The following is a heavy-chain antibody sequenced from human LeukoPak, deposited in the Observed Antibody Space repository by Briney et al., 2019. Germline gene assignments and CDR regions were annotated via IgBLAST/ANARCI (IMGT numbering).Heavy chain of an antibody. CDR3: ARLATKMVRGVMYQYYFDY. Sequence: SETLSLTCSVSGRSISPYYWSWFRQAPGRGLEWVGYIFSSGAASYKPSLKSRVTLSVDTSKNQFSLKLSSVTAADTAVYYCARLATKMVRGVMYQYYFDYWGQGTLVTVSS. J-gene: IGHJ4*02. CDR2: IFSSGAA. V-gene: IGHV4-59*08. CDR1: GRSISPYY. D-gene: IGHD3-10*01.